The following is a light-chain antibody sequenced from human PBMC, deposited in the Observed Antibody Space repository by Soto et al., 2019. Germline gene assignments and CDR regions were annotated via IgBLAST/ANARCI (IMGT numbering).Light chain of an antibody. CDR3: QTWATGTLVV. CDR1: SGHSSYA. V-gene: IGLV4-69*01. Sequence: QLVLTQSPSASASLGASVKLTCTLSSGHSSYAIAWHQQQPEKGPRYLMNLNSDGSHSKGDGIPDRFSGSSSGAERYLTISSLQSEDEGDYYCQTWATGTLVVFGGGTKVTVL. CDR2: LNSDGSH. J-gene: IGLJ2*01.